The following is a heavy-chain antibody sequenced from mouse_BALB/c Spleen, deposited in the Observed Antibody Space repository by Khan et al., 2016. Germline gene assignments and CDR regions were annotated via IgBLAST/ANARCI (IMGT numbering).Heavy chain of an antibody. J-gene: IGHJ3*01. CDR3: ARSTMITAWFAY. CDR2: ISDGGSYT. Sequence: EVELVESGGGLVKPGGSLKLSCAASGFTFSDYYMYWVRQTPEKRLEWVATISDGGSYTYYPDSVKGRFTISRDTAKKNLYLKMSSLKSEDTALYYCARSTMITAWFAYWGQGTLVTVSA. D-gene: IGHD2-4*01. CDR1: GFTFSDYY. V-gene: IGHV5-4*02.